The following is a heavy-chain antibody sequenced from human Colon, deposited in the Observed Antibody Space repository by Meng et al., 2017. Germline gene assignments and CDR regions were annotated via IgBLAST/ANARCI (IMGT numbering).Heavy chain of an antibody. CDR1: GFTFSSHW. V-gene: IGHV3-7*01. J-gene: IGHJ4*02. Sequence: GESLKISCVASGFTFSSHWMTWVRQAPGKGLEWVANIKEDGTKKYYAGSVKGRFTISRDNAKNSLFLQMNSLRAEDTAVYYCARAGGVLTAFYLEGEYWGQGTLVTVSS. CDR3: ARAGGVLTAFYLEGEY. CDR2: IKEDGTKK. D-gene: IGHD3-9*01.